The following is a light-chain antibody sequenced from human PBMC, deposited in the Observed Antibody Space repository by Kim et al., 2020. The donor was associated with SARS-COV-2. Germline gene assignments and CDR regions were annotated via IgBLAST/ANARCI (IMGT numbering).Light chain of an antibody. V-gene: IGLV1-40*01. J-gene: IGLJ2*01. Sequence: VTMSGTGARSKIGAGYDVHWSHHSPGTAPKPLIYGKSNRPSGVPDRFSGSKSGTSASRAIAGLQAENEADYFCQSYDSSLNGSVFGGGTQLTFL. CDR1: RSKIGAGYD. CDR2: GKS. CDR3: QSYDSSLNGSV.